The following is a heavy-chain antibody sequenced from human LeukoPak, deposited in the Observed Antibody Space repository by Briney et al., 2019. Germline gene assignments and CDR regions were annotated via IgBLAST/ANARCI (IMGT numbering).Heavy chain of an antibody. J-gene: IGHJ5*02. CDR1: GYTFTGYY. D-gene: IGHD2-15*01. CDR2: INPNSGGT. V-gene: IGHV1-2*02. Sequence: ASVKVSCKASGYTFTGYYMHWVRQAPGQGLEWMGWINPNSGGTNYAQKFQGRVTMTRDTSISTAYMELSRLRSDDTAVYYCARDRYCSGGSCYFADWFDPWGQGTLVTVSS. CDR3: ARDRYCSGGSCYFADWFDP.